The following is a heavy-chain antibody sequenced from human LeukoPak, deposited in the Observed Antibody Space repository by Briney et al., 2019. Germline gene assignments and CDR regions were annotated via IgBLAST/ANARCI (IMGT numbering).Heavy chain of an antibody. CDR2: IYHSGST. V-gene: IGHV4-30-2*01. CDR1: GGSISSGGYS. Sequence: SQTLSLTCAVSGGSISSGGYSWSWIRQPPGKGLEWIGYIYHSGSTYYNPSLKSRVTISVDRSKNQFSLKLSSVTAADTAVYYCARDKVPGIAVAKQPLNPFDIWGQGTMVTVSS. J-gene: IGHJ3*02. CDR3: ARDKVPGIAVAKQPLNPFDI. D-gene: IGHD6-19*01.